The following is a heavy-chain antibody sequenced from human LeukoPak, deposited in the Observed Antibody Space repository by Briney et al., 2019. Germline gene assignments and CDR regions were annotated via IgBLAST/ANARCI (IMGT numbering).Heavy chain of an antibody. J-gene: IGHJ4*02. CDR3: ARDAGATAY. CDR1: GVSISTDY. V-gene: IGHV4-59*13. CDR2: IHYSGST. D-gene: IGHD4/OR15-4a*01. Sequence: SETLSLTCTVSGVSISTDYWTWVRQSPGKGLEWIGYIHYSGSTSYNPSLKSRVTISVDTSKNQFSLKLTSVTSADTAVYYYARDAGATAYWGQGALVTVSS.